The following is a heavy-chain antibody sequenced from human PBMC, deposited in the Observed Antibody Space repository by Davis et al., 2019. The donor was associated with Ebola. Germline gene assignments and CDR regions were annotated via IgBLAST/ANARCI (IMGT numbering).Heavy chain of an antibody. D-gene: IGHD3-22*01. J-gene: IGHJ3*02. CDR3: ASPLYYDSWGDDAFDI. V-gene: IGHV1-69*13. Sequence: SVKVSCKASGGTFSSYAISWVRQAPGQGLEWMGGIIPIFGTANYAQKFQGRVTITADESTSTAYMELSSLRSEDTAVYYCASPLYYDSWGDDAFDIWGQGTMVTVSS. CDR1: GGTFSSYA. CDR2: IIPIFGTA.